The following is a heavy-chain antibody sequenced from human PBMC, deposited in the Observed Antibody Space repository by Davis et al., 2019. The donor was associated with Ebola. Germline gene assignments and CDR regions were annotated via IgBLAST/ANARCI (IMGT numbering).Heavy chain of an antibody. CDR3: ARDYVVGATGGAFDI. CDR2: ISYDGSNK. CDR1: GFTFDDYA. Sequence: PGGSLRLSCAASGFTFDDYAMHWVRQAPGKGLEWVAVISYDGSNKYYADSVKGRFTISRDNSKNTLYLQMNSLRAEDTAVYYCARDYVVGATGGAFDIWGQGTMVTVSS. D-gene: IGHD1-26*01. V-gene: IGHV3-30-3*01. J-gene: IGHJ3*02.